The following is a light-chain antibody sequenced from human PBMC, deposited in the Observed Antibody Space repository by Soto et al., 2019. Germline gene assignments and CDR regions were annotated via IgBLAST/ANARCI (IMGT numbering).Light chain of an antibody. Sequence: RLTQSPSSLSASVGDSVTITCRASQRVXKSFSWYQQKPGKAPKILIXAAANLQSGVPSRFXGSGSGRDFTLNISSLQAEEFAKYYCRQNYITSTWTFGPGTKVDI. J-gene: IGKJ1*01. CDR3: RQNYITSTWT. CDR1: QRVXKS. CDR2: AAA. V-gene: IGKV1-39*01.